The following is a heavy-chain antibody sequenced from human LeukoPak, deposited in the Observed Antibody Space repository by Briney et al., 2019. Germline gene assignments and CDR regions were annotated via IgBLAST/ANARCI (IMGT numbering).Heavy chain of an antibody. CDR3: AREPPSLMTTSYFDY. V-gene: IGHV1-18*01. D-gene: IGHD3-16*01. Sequence: ASVKVSCKTSGYTFTSYGISWVRQAPGQGLEWMGWISAYNGNTNYAQKLQGRVTMTTDTSTSTAYMELRNLRSDDTAVYYCAREPPSLMTTSYFDYWGQGTLVTVSS. J-gene: IGHJ4*02. CDR1: GYTFTSYG. CDR2: ISAYNGNT.